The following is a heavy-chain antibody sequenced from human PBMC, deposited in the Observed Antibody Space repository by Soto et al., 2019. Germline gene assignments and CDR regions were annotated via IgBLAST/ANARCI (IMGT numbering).Heavy chain of an antibody. D-gene: IGHD3-10*01. V-gene: IGHV1-18*01. CDR1: GYTFDIYG. CDR3: ARAIAAGYGHTTLDY. J-gene: IGHJ4*02. CDR2: INAYNGNT. Sequence: QVQLVQSGAEVKKSGASVKVSCKGSGYTFDIYGIIWVRQAPGQGLERMGWINAYNGNTDYAQKFQGRVTMTTDTSTRTASMEVRTLISDDTAVYYCARAIAAGYGHTTLDYWGQGTLVTVSS.